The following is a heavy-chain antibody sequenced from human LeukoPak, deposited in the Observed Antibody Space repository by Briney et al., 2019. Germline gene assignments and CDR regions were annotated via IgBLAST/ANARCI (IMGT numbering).Heavy chain of an antibody. D-gene: IGHD6-19*01. J-gene: IGHJ4*02. CDR1: GYTFTGYY. V-gene: IGHV1-2*06. CDR3: ARDQRSFGIAVAGTLGY. CDR2: INPNSGGT. Sequence: ASVKVSYKASGYTFTGYYMHWVRQAPGQGLEWMGRINPNSGGTNYAQKFQGRVTMTRDTSISTAYMELSRLRSDDTAVYYCARDQRSFGIAVAGTLGYWGQGTLVTVSS.